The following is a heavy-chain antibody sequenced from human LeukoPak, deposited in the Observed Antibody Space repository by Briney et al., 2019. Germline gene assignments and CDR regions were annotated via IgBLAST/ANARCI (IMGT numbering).Heavy chain of an antibody. V-gene: IGHV1-18*01. J-gene: IGHJ6*02. Sequence: ASVKVSCKASGYTFTSYGISWVRQAPGQGLEWMGWISAYNGNTNYAQKLQGRVTMTTDTSTSTAYMELRSQRSDDTAAYYCARDRGEATWTYYYDSSGLNYYYGMDVWGQGTTVTVSS. CDR2: ISAYNGNT. D-gene: IGHD3-22*01. CDR3: ARDRGEATWTYYYDSSGLNYYYGMDV. CDR1: GYTFTSYG.